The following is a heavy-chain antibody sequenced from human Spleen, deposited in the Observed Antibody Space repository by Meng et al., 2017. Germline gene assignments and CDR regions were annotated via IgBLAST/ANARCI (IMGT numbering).Heavy chain of an antibody. Sequence: QPQLQESGPGLVKPSEALSLTCRVSGGSISTSGYYWGGIRKPPGKGLEWIGSIGHSGITYYTPSLKSRVTVSIDMSKSQFSLKLTSVTAADTAVYYCVRSSGWVRTGFDPWGQGTLVTVSS. CDR1: GGSISTSGYY. D-gene: IGHD6-19*01. J-gene: IGHJ5*02. CDR3: VRSSGWVRTGFDP. V-gene: IGHV4-39*01. CDR2: IGHSGIT.